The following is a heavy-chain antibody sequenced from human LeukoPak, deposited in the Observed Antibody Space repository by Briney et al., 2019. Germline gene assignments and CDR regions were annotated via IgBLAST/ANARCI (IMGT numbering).Heavy chain of an antibody. D-gene: IGHD3-10*01. J-gene: IGHJ4*02. CDR3: AKWGDEDY. V-gene: IGHV4-31*02. Sequence: GLEWIGYIYYSGSTYYNPSLKSRVTISVDTSKNQFSLKLSSVTAADTAVYYCAKWGDEDYWGQGTLVTVSS. CDR2: IYYSGST.